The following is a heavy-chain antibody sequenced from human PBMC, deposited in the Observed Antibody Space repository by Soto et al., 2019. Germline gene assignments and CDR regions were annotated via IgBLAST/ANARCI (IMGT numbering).Heavy chain of an antibody. J-gene: IGHJ6*03. V-gene: IGHV3-23*01. D-gene: IGHD2-15*01. CDR3: AKDRRGYCSGGSCPTRYYYYMDV. Sequence: GSLRLSCAASGFTFSSYAMSWVRQAPGKGLEWVSAISGSGGSTYYADSVKGRFTISRDNSKNTLYLQMNSLRAEDTAVYYCAKDRRGYCSGGSCPTRYYYYMDVWGKGTTVTVSS. CDR2: ISGSGGST. CDR1: GFTFSSYA.